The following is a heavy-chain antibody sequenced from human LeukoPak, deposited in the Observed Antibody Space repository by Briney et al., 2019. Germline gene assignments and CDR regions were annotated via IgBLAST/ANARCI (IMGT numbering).Heavy chain of an antibody. CDR1: GFTFSSYS. V-gene: IGHV3-21*04. D-gene: IGHD1-26*01. Sequence: PGGSLRLSCAASGFTFSSYSMNWVRQAPGKGLEWVSSISSSSSYIYYADSVKGRFTISRDNAKISLYLQVNSLRAEDTAVYYCARASSSRAAWGQGTLVTVSS. J-gene: IGHJ5*02. CDR3: ARASSSRAA. CDR2: ISSSSSYI.